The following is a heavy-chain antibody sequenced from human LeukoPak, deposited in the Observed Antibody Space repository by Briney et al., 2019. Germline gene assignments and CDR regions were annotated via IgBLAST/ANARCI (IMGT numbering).Heavy chain of an antibody. CDR1: GGSISSGDYY. Sequence: SETLSLTCTVSGGSISSGDYYWSWIRQPPGKGLEWIGYIYYSGSTYYNPSLKSRVTISVDTSKNQFSLKLSSVTAADTAVYYCARDRFYGYFDYWGQGTLVTVSS. D-gene: IGHD4-17*01. J-gene: IGHJ4*02. V-gene: IGHV4-30-4*01. CDR3: ARDRFYGYFDY. CDR2: IYYSGST.